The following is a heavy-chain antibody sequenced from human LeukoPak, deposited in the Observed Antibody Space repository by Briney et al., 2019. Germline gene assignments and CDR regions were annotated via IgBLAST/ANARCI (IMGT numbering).Heavy chain of an antibody. CDR1: GGSISSYY. Sequence: PSETLSLTCTVSGGSISSYYWSWIRQPAGKGLEWIGRIYTSVSTNYNPSLKSRVTMSVDTSKNQFSLKLSSVTAADTAVYYCAREQIIDEYGDYDGWLDPWGQGTLVTVSS. V-gene: IGHV4-4*07. D-gene: IGHD4-17*01. J-gene: IGHJ5*02. CDR2: IYTSVST. CDR3: AREQIIDEYGDYDGWLDP.